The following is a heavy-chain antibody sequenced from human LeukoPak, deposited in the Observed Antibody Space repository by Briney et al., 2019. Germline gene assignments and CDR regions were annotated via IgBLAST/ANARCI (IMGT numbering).Heavy chain of an antibody. CDR1: EFTFCDYW. V-gene: IGHV3-7*04. J-gene: IGHJ4*02. Sequence: GGSLRLSCAASEFTFCDYWMTWVRQAPGKGLEWVANVNLDGSEKYYVDSVKGRFTISRDNAKDSLYLQMNSLRAEDTAVYYCARGQFQLSWGQGALVTVSS. D-gene: IGHD1-1*01. CDR2: VNLDGSEK. CDR3: ARGQFQLS.